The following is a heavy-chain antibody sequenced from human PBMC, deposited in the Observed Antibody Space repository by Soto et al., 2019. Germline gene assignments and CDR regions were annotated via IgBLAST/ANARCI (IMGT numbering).Heavy chain of an antibody. Sequence: SETLSLTCTVSGGSISSGGYYWSWIRQRPGKGLEWIGEINHSGSTNYNPSPKSRVTISVDTSKNQFSLKLSSVTAADTAVYYCARGGYSYGYLFARPLSFDYWGQGTLVTVSS. D-gene: IGHD5-18*01. CDR3: ARGGYSYGYLFARPLSFDY. J-gene: IGHJ4*02. V-gene: IGHV4-39*07. CDR2: INHSGST. CDR1: GGSISSGGYY.